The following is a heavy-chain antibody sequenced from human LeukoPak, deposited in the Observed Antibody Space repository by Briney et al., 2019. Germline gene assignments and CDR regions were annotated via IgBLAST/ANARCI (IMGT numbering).Heavy chain of an antibody. D-gene: IGHD2-2*01. V-gene: IGHV4-39*07. CDR3: ARDLEIVVVPAASWFDP. CDR2: IYYSGST. CDR1: GGSISSSSYY. J-gene: IGHJ5*02. Sequence: PSETLSLTCTVSGGSISSSSYYWGWIRQPPGKGLEWIGSIYYSGSTYYSPSLKSRVTISVDTSKNQFSLKLSSVTAADTAVYYCARDLEIVVVPAASWFDPWGQGTLVTVSS.